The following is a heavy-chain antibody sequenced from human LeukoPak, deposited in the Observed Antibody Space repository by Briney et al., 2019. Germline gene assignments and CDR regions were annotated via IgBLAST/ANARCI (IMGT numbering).Heavy chain of an antibody. CDR3: TTNTAMVSSRMDF. Sequence: GGSLRLSCAASGFTFTNAWMSWVRQAPGKGLEWVGRIKRKIDGGTTDYAAPVKGRFTISRDDSKNTLYLQMNSLKTEDTAVYYCTTNTAMVSSRMDFWGQGTTVTVSS. CDR2: IKRKIDGGTT. CDR1: GFTFTNAW. V-gene: IGHV3-15*01. D-gene: IGHD5-18*01. J-gene: IGHJ6*02.